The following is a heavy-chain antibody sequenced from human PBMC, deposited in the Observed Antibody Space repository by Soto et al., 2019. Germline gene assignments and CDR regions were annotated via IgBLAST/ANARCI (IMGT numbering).Heavy chain of an antibody. CDR3: ARDQGGPFDY. CDR2: IYYSGST. D-gene: IGHD2-15*01. Sequence: PSETLSLTCTVSGGSFSTYYWSWIRQPPGKGLEWIGYIYYSGSTNSNPSLKSRVTLSVDTSKNQFPLKLSSVTAADTAVYYCARDQGGPFDYWGQGTLVTVSS. J-gene: IGHJ4*02. CDR1: GGSFSTYY. V-gene: IGHV4-59*01.